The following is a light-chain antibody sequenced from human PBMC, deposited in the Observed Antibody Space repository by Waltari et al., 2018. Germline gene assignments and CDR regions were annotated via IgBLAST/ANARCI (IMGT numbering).Light chain of an antibody. CDR3: NSYTGSRSWV. CDR1: SSDVGFYNY. V-gene: IGLV2-14*01. CDR2: DVF. J-gene: IGLJ3*02. Sequence: QSALTQPASVSGSPGQSITISCTGTSSDVGFYNYVSWYQQHPGNVPKLIIYDVFERPSGVSHRFSGSKSGNTAALTISGLQAEDEADYYCNSYTGSRSWVFGGGTKLTVL.